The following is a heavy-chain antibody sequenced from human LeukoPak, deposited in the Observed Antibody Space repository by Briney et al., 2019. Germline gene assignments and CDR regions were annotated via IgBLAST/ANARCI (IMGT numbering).Heavy chain of an antibody. CDR3: AREGEFDIVVVPAAIIPSPFDY. V-gene: IGHV1-69*04. CDR2: IIPILGIA. J-gene: IGHJ4*02. CDR1: GGTFSSYA. Sequence: ASVKVSCKASGGTFSSYAISWVRQAPGQGLEWMGRIIPILGIANYAQKFQGRVTITADKSTSTAYMELSSLRSEDTAVYYCAREGEFDIVVVPAAIIPSPFDYWGQGTLVTVSS. D-gene: IGHD2-2*01.